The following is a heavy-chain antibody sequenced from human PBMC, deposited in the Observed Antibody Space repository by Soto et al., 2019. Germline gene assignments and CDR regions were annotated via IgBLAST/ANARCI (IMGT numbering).Heavy chain of an antibody. CDR2: INAGNGNT. CDR1: GYTFTSYA. D-gene: IGHD3-9*01. J-gene: IGHJ4*02. Sequence: QVQLVQSGAEVKKPGASVKVSCKASGYTFTSYAMHWVRQAPGQRLEWMGWINAGNGNTKYSQKFQGRVTITRDTSASTAYMELRRLRSEDTAVYYCARVTGYYAPDYWGQGTLVTVSS. CDR3: ARVTGYYAPDY. V-gene: IGHV1-3*01.